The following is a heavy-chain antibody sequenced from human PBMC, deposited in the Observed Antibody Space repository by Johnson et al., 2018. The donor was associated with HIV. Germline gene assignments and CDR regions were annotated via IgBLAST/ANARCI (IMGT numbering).Heavy chain of an antibody. J-gene: IGHJ3*02. V-gene: IGHV3-66*02. CDR3: ARVRAAAVSDAFDI. CDR2: IYSGGST. CDR1: GFTVSSNY. Sequence: MQLVESGGGLVQPGGSLRLSCAASGFTVSSNYMSWVRQAPGKGLEWVSVIYSGGSTYYADSVKGRFIISRDNSQNTVFLQMNSLRAEDMAVYYCARVRAAAVSDAFDIWGQGTMVTVSS. D-gene: IGHD6-13*01.